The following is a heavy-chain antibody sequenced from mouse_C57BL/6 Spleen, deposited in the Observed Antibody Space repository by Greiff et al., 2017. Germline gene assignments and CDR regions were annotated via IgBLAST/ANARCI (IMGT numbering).Heavy chain of an antibody. CDR1: GFTFSSYG. Sequence: EVQVVESGGDLVKPGGSLKLSCAASGFTFSSYGMSWVRQTPDKRLEWVATISSGGSYTYYPDSVKGRFTISRDNAKNTLYLQMSSLKSEDTAMYYCARQVYYYAMDYWGQGTSVTVSS. V-gene: IGHV5-6*01. CDR2: ISSGGSYT. CDR3: ARQVYYYAMDY. J-gene: IGHJ4*01.